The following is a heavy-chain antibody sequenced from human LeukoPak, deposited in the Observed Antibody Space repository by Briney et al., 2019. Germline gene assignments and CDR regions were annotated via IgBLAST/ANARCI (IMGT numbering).Heavy chain of an antibody. V-gene: IGHV3-30*04. CDR2: ISYDGSNK. CDR3: ARGSGYPAGSWFDH. Sequence: PGRSLRLSPGPSAFTFITYALHSVRQAPGKGLEWVAVISYDGSNKYYADSVKGRFTISRDNSKNTLYLQMNSLRAEDTAVYYCARGSGYPAGSWFDHWGQGTLVTVSS. J-gene: IGHJ5*02. CDR1: AFTFITYA. D-gene: IGHD3-3*01.